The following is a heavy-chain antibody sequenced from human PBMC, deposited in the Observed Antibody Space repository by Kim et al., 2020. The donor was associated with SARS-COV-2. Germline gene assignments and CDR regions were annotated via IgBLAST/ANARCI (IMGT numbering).Heavy chain of an antibody. CDR1: GFTFSSYG. CDR2: ISYDGSNK. CDR3: AKEGFRVDYFDY. D-gene: IGHD3-10*01. J-gene: IGHJ4*02. V-gene: IGHV3-30*18. Sequence: GGSLRLSCAASGFTFSSYGMHWVRQAPGKGLEWVAVISYDGSNKYYADSVKGRFTISRDNSKNTLYLQMNSLRAEDTAVYYCAKEGFRVDYFDYWGQGTLVTVSS.